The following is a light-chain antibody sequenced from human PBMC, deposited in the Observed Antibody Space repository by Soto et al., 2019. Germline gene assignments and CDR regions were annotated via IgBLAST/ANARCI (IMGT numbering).Light chain of an antibody. V-gene: IGKV3-20*01. Sequence: ETVLTQSPGTLSLSPGERATLSCRASQSVTSNYLAWYQQKPGQAPRALIFGASSRSAGIPDRFSGSGSGTDFTLTISRLEPEDFAVYYCQQYGRSPSTFGQGTKVDSK. J-gene: IGKJ1*01. CDR1: QSVTSNY. CDR2: GAS. CDR3: QQYGRSPST.